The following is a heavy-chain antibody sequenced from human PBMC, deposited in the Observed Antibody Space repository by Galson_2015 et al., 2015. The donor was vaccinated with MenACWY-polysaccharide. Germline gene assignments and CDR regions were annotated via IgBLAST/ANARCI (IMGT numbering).Heavy chain of an antibody. J-gene: IGHJ4*02. V-gene: IGHV3-48*02. CDR3: ARVLKGRVGATIDY. Sequence: SLRLSCAASGFTFSSYRMNWVRQAPGKGLEWVSYISSSSTIYYADSVKGRFTISSDNAKNSLYLQVNSLRDEDTAVYYCARVLKGRVGATIDYWGQGALVTVAS. D-gene: IGHD1-26*01. CDR2: ISSSSTI. CDR1: GFTFSSYR.